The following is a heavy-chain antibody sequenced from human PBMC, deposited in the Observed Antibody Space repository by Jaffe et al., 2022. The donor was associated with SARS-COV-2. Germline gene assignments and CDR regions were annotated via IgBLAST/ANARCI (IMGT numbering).Heavy chain of an antibody. V-gene: IGHV3-49*05. CDR1: GFTFGDYA. CDR2: IRSKAYGGTT. D-gene: IGHD2-15*01. Sequence: EVQLVESGGGLVKPGRSLRLSCTASGFTFGDYAMSWFRQAPGKGLEWVGFIRSKAYGGTTEYAASVKGRFTISRDDSKSIAYLQMNSLKTEDTAVYYCTRGKRHCSGGSCYTSYYYYGMDVWGQGTTVTVSS. J-gene: IGHJ6*02. CDR3: TRGKRHCSGGSCYTSYYYYGMDV.